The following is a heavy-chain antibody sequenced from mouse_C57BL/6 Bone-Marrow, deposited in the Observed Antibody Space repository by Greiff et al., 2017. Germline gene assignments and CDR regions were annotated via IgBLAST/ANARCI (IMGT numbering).Heavy chain of an antibody. Sequence: QVQLQQPGADLVKPGASVKLSCKASGYTFTSYWMHWVKQRPGRGLEWIGRIDPNSGGTKYNEKFKSKATLTVDKPSSTAYMQLSSLTSEDSAVYYCARGDLITTVVAPYYYAMDYWGQGTSVTVSS. CDR1: GYTFTSYW. CDR3: ARGDLITTVVAPYYYAMDY. D-gene: IGHD1-1*01. J-gene: IGHJ4*01. V-gene: IGHV1-72*01. CDR2: IDPNSGGT.